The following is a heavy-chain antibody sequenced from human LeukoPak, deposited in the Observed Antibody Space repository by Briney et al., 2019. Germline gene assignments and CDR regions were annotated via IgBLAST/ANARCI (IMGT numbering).Heavy chain of an antibody. CDR1: GGSISSSSYY. J-gene: IGHJ5*02. Sequence: SETLSLTCTVSGGSISSSSYYWGWIRQPPGKGLEWIGYIYYSGSTNYNPSLKSRVTISVDTSKNQFSLKLSSVTAADTAVYYCARHRGPAAIGWFDPWGQGTLVTVSS. CDR3: ARHRGPAAIGWFDP. CDR2: IYYSGST. V-gene: IGHV4-61*05. D-gene: IGHD2-2*01.